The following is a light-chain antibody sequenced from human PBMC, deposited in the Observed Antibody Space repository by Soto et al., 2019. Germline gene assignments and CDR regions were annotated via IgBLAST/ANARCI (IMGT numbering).Light chain of an antibody. J-gene: IGLJ1*01. Sequence: QSVLTQPPSVSGALGQRVTISCTGSTSDIGAGHDVHWYQQLPGTAPKLLIYANSDRPSGVPDRFSGSKSGTSASLAITGLQAEDEADNYCQSYDRSLSDYVFGTGTKLTVL. CDR2: ANS. CDR1: TSDIGAGHD. CDR3: QSYDRSLSDYV. V-gene: IGLV1-40*01.